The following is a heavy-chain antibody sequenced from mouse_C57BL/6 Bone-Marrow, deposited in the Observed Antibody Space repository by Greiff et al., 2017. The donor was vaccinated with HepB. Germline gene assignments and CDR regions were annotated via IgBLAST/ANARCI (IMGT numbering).Heavy chain of an antibody. J-gene: IGHJ4*01. CDR2: ISSGGDYI. CDR1: GFTFSSYA. V-gene: IGHV5-9-1*02. CDR3: TREGASYYAMDY. Sequence: EVMLVESGEGLVKPGGSLKLSCAASGFTFSSYAMSWVRQTPEKRLEWVAYISSGGDYIYYADTVKGRFTISRDNDRNTLYLQMRSLKSEDTALYYCTREGASYYAMDYWGQGTSVTVSS. D-gene: IGHD3-3*01.